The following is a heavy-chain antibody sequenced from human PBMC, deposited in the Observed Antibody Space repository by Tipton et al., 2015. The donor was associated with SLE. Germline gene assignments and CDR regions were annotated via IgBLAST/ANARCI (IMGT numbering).Heavy chain of an antibody. V-gene: IGHV3-53*04. CDR1: GFTVSSNY. Sequence: SLRLSCAASGFTVSSNYMSWVRQAPGKGLEWVSVIYSGGSTYYADSVKGRFTISRHNSKNTLYLQMNSLRAEDTAVYYCARVRYSTTHDFYYMDVWGKGTTVPVSS. D-gene: IGHD6-13*01. J-gene: IGHJ6*03. CDR3: ARVRYSTTHDFYYMDV. CDR2: IYSGGST.